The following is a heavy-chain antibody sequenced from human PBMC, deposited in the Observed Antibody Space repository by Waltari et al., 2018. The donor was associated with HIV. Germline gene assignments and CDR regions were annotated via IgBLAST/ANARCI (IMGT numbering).Heavy chain of an antibody. CDR1: GGSISSYY. CDR3: ARSYYDSSGYHLFDY. V-gene: IGHV4-59*01. J-gene: IGHJ4*02. CDR2: IYYSGSN. Sequence: QVQLQESGPGLVKPSETLSLTCTVPGGSISSYYWSWIRQPPGKGLEWIGYIYYSGSNNYDPALGSRVTISVDTSKNQFSLKLTSVTAADTAVYYCARSYYDSSGYHLFDYWGQGTLVTVSS. D-gene: IGHD3-22*01.